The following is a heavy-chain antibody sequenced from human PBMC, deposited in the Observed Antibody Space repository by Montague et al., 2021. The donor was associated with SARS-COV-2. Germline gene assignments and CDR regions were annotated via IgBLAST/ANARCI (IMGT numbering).Heavy chain of an antibody. Sequence: VKPTQTLTLTCTFSGFPLSTPNVGVAWIRQPPGKALEWLAVIYSNGDKRYSPSLQRRLTITKDTSRNQVVVSLTNVDPLDTATYYCAHLIRYYDIFTGIPFDDWGQGTQVTVSS. V-gene: IGHV2-5*01. J-gene: IGHJ4*02. CDR1: GFPLSTPNVG. CDR3: AHLIRYYDIFTGIPFDD. D-gene: IGHD3-9*01. CDR2: IYSNGDK.